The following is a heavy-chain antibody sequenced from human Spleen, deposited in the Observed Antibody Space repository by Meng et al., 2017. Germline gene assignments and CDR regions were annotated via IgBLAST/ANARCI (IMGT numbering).Heavy chain of an antibody. J-gene: IGHJ4*02. CDR2: ISYSGST. Sequence: QAQLQESGPRLVKPSQTLSLTCTVSGASIGSGGYFWSWIRQPPGKGLEWIGYISYSGSTYYNASLKSRVSMSVDTFQNQFSLNLISATAADTGVYYCARANYGDYVGHLDYWGQGTLVTVSS. D-gene: IGHD4-17*01. CDR3: ARANYGDYVGHLDY. V-gene: IGHV4-31*03. CDR1: GASIGSGGYF.